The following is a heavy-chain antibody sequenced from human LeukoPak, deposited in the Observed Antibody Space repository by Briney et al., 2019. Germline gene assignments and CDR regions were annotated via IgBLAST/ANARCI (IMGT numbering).Heavy chain of an antibody. Sequence: ASVKVSCKAFGYTFTGYYMHWVRQAPGQGLEWMGRINPNSGGTNYAQKFQDRVTMTRDTSISTVYMELSRLRSDDTAVYYCAAWAYVSGNGMDVWGQGTTVTVSS. J-gene: IGHJ6*02. CDR2: INPNSGGT. CDR3: AAWAYVSGNGMDV. V-gene: IGHV1-2*06. CDR1: GYTFTGYY. D-gene: IGHD3-10*01.